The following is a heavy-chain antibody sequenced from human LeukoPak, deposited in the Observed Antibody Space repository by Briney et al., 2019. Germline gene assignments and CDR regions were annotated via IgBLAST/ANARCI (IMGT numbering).Heavy chain of an antibody. J-gene: IGHJ4*02. CDR2: IYDSGST. CDR3: ARVLVRGVPDY. CDR1: GASIRSGDYY. V-gene: IGHV4-30-4*02. Sequence: SETLSLTCTVSGASIRSGDYYWSWIRQPPGKGLEWIGYIYDSGSTYYNPSLKSRITISVDTSENRFSLKLSSVTAADTAVYYCARVLVRGVPDYWGQGTLVTVSS. D-gene: IGHD3-10*01.